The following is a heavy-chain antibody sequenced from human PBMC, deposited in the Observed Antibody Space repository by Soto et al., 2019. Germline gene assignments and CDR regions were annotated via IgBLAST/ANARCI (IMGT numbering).Heavy chain of an antibody. D-gene: IGHD3-22*01. Sequence: VGSLRLSCAASGFTLSRHTMNWVRQAPGKGLGWVSFIGSRTSDIYYADSVKGRFTISRDNAKNSLYLDLTRLRAEDTAVYFCVRDYYDTSGYPNTFDMWGQGTMVTVSS. V-gene: IGHV3-21*01. CDR3: VRDYYDTSGYPNTFDM. CDR1: GFTLSRHT. CDR2: IGSRTSDI. J-gene: IGHJ3*02.